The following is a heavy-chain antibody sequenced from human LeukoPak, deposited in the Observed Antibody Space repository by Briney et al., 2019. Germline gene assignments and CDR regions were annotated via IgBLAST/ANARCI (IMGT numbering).Heavy chain of an antibody. CDR3: AKDDSSGYYYGY. CDR1: GFTFSSYW. J-gene: IGHJ4*02. CDR2: INTDGSST. Sequence: GGSLRLSCAASGFTFSSYWMHWVRQAPGKGLVWVSRINTDGSSTSYADSVKGRFTISRDNAKNTLYLQMNSLRAEDTAVYYCAKDDSSGYYYGYWGQGTLVTVSS. V-gene: IGHV3-74*01. D-gene: IGHD3-22*01.